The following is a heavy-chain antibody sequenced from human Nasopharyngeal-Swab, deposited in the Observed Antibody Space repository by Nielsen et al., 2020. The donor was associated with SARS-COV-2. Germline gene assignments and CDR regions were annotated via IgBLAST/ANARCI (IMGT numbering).Heavy chain of an antibody. J-gene: IGHJ4*02. CDR1: GFTFNTYW. D-gene: IGHD1-26*01. Sequence: GESLKISCTASGFTFNTYWMHWVRQAPGKGLVWVSRIINDGGITDYADSVKGRFTISRDNAKNTVYLQMNSLRAEDTAMYYCARGLGSTDWPSNVDHWGQGTLVTVSS. CDR2: IINDGGIT. CDR3: ARGLGSTDWPSNVDH. V-gene: IGHV3-74*01.